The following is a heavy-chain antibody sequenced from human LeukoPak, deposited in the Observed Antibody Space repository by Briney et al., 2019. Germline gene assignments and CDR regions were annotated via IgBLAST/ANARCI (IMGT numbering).Heavy chain of an antibody. CDR3: ARVADSSGYCALDY. Sequence: PSETLSLTCTVSGGSISSGSYYWSWIRQPAGKGLEWIGRIYTSGSTNYNPSLKSRVTMSVDTSKNQFSLKLSSVTAADTAVYYCARVADSSGYCALDYWGQGTLVTVSS. CDR2: IYTSGST. CDR1: GGSISSGSYY. V-gene: IGHV4-61*02. J-gene: IGHJ4*02. D-gene: IGHD3-22*01.